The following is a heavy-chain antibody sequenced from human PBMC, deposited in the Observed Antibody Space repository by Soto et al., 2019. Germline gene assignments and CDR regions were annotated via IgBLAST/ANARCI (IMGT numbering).Heavy chain of an antibody. CDR1: GYTFTSYG. Sequence: QVQLVQSGAEVKKPGASVKVSCKASGYTFTSYGISWVRQAPGQGLEWMGWISAYNGNTNYAQKLQGRVTMTTDTSTSTAYMELRSLRSDYTAVYYCARDQEGATQRYYSCGMDVWGQGTTVTVSS. V-gene: IGHV1-18*04. CDR3: ARDQEGATQRYYSCGMDV. CDR2: ISAYNGNT. D-gene: IGHD1-26*01. J-gene: IGHJ6*02.